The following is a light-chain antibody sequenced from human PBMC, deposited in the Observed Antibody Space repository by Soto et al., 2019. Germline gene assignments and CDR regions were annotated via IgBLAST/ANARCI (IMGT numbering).Light chain of an antibody. CDR1: SSDVGGYNY. J-gene: IGLJ1*01. V-gene: IGLV2-14*01. Sequence: QSALTQPASVSGSPGQSITISCTGTSSDVGGYNYVSWYQQHPGKAPKLMIYEVSNRPSGVSNRLSGSKFGNTASLTISGLQAEDEADYYCSSYTSSSIDYVFGTGTKLTVL. CDR2: EVS. CDR3: SSYTSSSIDYV.